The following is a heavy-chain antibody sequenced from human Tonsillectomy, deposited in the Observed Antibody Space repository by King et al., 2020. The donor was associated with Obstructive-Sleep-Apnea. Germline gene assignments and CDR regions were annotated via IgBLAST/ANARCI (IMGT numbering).Heavy chain of an antibody. J-gene: IGHJ4*02. CDR3: TKDIRNAPGIAYYFDS. Sequence: QLVQSGGGLVQPGGSLRLSCAASGFTFDDYAMHWVRQAPGKGLEWGSSISWNGNRKGYAESVRGRFTISRDNPKNSLYLQMDSLRVDDTALYYCTKDIRNAPGIAYYFDSWGQGTLVSVSS. CDR1: GFTFDDYA. CDR2: ISWNGNRK. D-gene: IGHD6-13*01. V-gene: IGHV3-9*01.